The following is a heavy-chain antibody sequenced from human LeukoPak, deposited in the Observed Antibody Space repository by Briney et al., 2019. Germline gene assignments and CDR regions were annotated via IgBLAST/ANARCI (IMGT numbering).Heavy chain of an antibody. D-gene: IGHD6-13*01. CDR3: AKDIAASGLPRIFDF. J-gene: IGHJ4*02. CDR1: GFTFINYV. Sequence: PGGSLRLSCEASGFTFINYVTSWVRQVPGKGPEWVSSVSGSGGRGATYYRDSVKGRFTISRDNSKNTVFLQMNGLSADDTAVYYCAKDIAASGLPRIFDFWGQGILVTVSS. CDR2: VSGSGGRGAT. V-gene: IGHV3-23*01.